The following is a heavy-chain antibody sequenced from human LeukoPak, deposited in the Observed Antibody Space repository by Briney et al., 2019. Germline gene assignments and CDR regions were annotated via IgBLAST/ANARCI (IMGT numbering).Heavy chain of an antibody. J-gene: IGHJ4*02. CDR1: GFTFSSYN. CDR3: AKNFGPGKAFYDH. CDR2: ISGDSAYI. D-gene: IGHD3/OR15-3a*01. V-gene: IGHV3-21*04. Sequence: GGSLRLFCAASGFTFSSYNMNWVRQAPGKGLEWVSAISGDSAYIYYVDSVKGRFTTSRDNSKNTLYLQMNSLRAEDTAMYYCAKNFGPGKAFYDHWGQGTLVTVSS.